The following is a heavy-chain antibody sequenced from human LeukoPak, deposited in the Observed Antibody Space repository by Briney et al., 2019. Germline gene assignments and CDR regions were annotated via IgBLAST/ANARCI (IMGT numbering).Heavy chain of an antibody. D-gene: IGHD5-12*01. CDR2: ISGSGGAT. V-gene: IGHV3-23*01. J-gene: IGHJ4*02. Sequence: GGSLRLSCTTSGFSFNNYAMSWVRQAPGKGLEWVSAISGSGGATYFADSVKGRFTISRDNSKNTLYLQMHSLRAEDTAVYYCAKALGSIVVTASDYWGQGTLVTVSS. CDR1: GFSFNNYA. CDR3: AKALGSIVVTASDY.